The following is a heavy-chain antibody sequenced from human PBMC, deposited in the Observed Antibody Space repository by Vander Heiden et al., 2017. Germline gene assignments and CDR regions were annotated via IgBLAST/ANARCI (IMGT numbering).Heavy chain of an antibody. CDR1: GFTFDGSA. D-gene: IGHD5-18*01. V-gene: IGHV3-9*01. J-gene: IGHJ6*02. CDR2: ISWNSGSI. CDR3: AKDMGRGYSYGSHYYGMDV. Sequence: EVQLVESGGGLVRPGRSLRPSCSASGFTFDGSAMHWVRQAPGKGLEWVSGISWNSGSIGYADSVKGRFTISRDNAKNSLYLQMNSLRAEDTALYYCAKDMGRGYSYGSHYYGMDVWGQGTTVTVSS.